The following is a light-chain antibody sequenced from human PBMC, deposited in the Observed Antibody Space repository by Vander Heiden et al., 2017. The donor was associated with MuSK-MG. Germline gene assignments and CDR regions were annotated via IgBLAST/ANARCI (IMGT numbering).Light chain of an antibody. CDR3: QAWDSSTVV. CDR2: QDK. Sequence: SYELTQPPSMSVSPGQTASIACSGDKLGDKYACWYQQRPGQSPVLVIYQDKKRPSGIPERFSGSKSGNTATLTISGTQAMDEADYYCQAWDSSTVVFGGGTKLTVL. J-gene: IGLJ2*01. V-gene: IGLV3-1*01. CDR1: KLGDKY.